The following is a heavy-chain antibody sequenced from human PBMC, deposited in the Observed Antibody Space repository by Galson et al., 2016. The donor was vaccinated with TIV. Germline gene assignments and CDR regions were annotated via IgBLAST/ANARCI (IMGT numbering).Heavy chain of an antibody. CDR1: GFTFSNYG. J-gene: IGHJ3*01. V-gene: IGHV3-9*01. CDR2: MTWNGNEI. Sequence: SLRLSCAASGFTFSNYGMHWVRQAPGKGLEWVSGMTWNGNEIGYADSVRGRFTISRDSAPNSLYLQMNSLRPEDTALYFCSRGILGVHTVAFDVWGQGTMVTVS. D-gene: IGHD1-26*01. CDR3: SRGILGVHTVAFDV.